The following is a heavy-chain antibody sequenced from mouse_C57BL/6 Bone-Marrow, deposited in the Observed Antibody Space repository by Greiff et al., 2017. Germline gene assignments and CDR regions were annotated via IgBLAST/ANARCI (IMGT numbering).Heavy chain of an antibody. J-gene: IGHJ1*03. Sequence: QVQLQQPGAELVRPGSSVKLSCKASGYTFTSYWMHWVKQRPIQGLEWIGNIDPSDSETHYNQKFKDKATLTVDKSSSTAYMQLSSLTSEDSAVYDCAREGGSSYWYFDVWGTGTTVTVSS. V-gene: IGHV1-52*01. CDR1: GYTFTSYW. D-gene: IGHD1-1*01. CDR3: AREGGSSYWYFDV. CDR2: IDPSDSET.